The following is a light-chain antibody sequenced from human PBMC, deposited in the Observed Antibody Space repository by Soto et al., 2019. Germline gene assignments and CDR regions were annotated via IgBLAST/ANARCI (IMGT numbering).Light chain of an antibody. J-gene: IGKJ5*01. CDR1: QSVSSY. V-gene: IGKV3-11*01. Sequence: EIVMTQSPATLSVSPGERATLSCRASQSVSSYLAWYQQKPGQAPRLLIYDASNRATGIPARFSGSGSGTDFTLTISSLEPEDFAVYYCHQRSNWPPDTFGQGTRLEI. CDR3: HQRSNWPPDT. CDR2: DAS.